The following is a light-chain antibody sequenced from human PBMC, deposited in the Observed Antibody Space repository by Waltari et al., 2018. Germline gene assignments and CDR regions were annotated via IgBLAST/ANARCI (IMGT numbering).Light chain of an antibody. V-gene: IGLV4-69*01. CDR1: SGHSSNI. J-gene: IGLJ3*02. Sequence: QLVLTQSPSASASLGASVKLPCTLSSGHSSNIIAWHRQQPEKGHRYLRTVNSDGGHRKGEEIPVRVSGARSGAERYLTSSSGQSDDEADYYCQTGGHGTWVFGGGTKLTVL. CDR3: QTGGHGTWV. CDR2: VNSDGGH.